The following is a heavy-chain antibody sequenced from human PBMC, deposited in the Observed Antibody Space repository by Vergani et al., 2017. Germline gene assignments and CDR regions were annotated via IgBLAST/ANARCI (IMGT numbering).Heavy chain of an antibody. CDR3: ARGSLYYYDTSGYPGGMDV. CDR2: IIPIFGTA. Sequence: QVQLVQSGAEVKKPGSSVKVSCKASGGTFSSSVISWVRQAPGQGLEWMGGIIPIFGTANYAQKFQGRVTITADESTSTAYLELSSLRSEDTAVYYCARGSLYYYDTSGYPGGMDVWGQGTTVTVSS. D-gene: IGHD3-22*01. J-gene: IGHJ6*02. CDR1: GGTFSSSV. V-gene: IGHV1-69*12.